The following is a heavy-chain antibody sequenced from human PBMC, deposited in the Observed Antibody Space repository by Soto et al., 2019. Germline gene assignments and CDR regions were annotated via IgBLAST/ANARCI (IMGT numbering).Heavy chain of an antibody. D-gene: IGHD3-22*01. CDR3: VIDRDSNSWPSRDV. CDR2: ISPKSGSI. J-gene: IGHJ6*01. CDR1: GYTFTRNG. Sequence: QVHLVQSGAEVKKPGASVNVSCKTSGYTFTRNGISWVRQAPGQGLEWMGWISPKSGSIKYAQKFQGRVIMTTDTSPSTAYMELRSPRSDDTAVYYCVIDRDSNSWPSRDVWGPGTTVTVSS. V-gene: IGHV1-18*01.